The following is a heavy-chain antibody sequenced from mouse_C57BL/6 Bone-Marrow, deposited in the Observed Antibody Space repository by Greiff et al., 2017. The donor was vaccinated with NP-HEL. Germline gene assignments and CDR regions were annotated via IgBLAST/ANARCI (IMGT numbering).Heavy chain of an antibody. CDR2: ISSGSSTI. J-gene: IGHJ4*01. CDR3: ARGGPYYAMDY. CDR1: GFTFSDYG. V-gene: IGHV5-17*01. Sequence: EVQGVESGGGLVKPGGSLKLSCAASGFTFSDYGMHWVRQAPEKGLEWVAYISSGSSTIYYADTVKGRLTISRDNAKNTLFLQMTSLRSEDTAMYYCARGGPYYAMDYWGQGTSVTVSS.